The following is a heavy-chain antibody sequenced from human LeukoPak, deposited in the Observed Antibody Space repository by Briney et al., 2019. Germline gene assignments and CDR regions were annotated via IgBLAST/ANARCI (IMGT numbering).Heavy chain of an antibody. D-gene: IGHD1-7*01. J-gene: IGHJ4*02. CDR2: IIPILGIA. Sequence: SVEVSCKASGGTFSSYTISWVRQAPGQGLEWMGRIIPILGIANYAQKFQGRVTITADKSTSTAYMELSSLRSEDTAVYYCARDDGITGTTYDYWGQGTLVTVSS. CDR1: GGTFSSYT. CDR3: ARDDGITGTTYDY. V-gene: IGHV1-69*04.